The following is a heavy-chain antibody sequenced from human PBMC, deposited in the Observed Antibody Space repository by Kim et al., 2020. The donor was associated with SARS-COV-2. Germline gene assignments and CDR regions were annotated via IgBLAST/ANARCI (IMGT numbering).Heavy chain of an antibody. D-gene: IGHD6-13*01. Sequence: SETLSLTCTVSGGSISSYYWSWIRQPPGKGLEWIGYIYYSGSTNYNPSLKSRVTISVDTSKNQFSLKLSSVTAADTAVYYCARVRSSWFLWSDMGQNNWFDPWGQGTLVTVSS. CDR3: ARVRSSWFLWSDMGQNNWFDP. CDR2: IYYSGST. V-gene: IGHV4-59*01. CDR1: GGSISSYY. J-gene: IGHJ5*02.